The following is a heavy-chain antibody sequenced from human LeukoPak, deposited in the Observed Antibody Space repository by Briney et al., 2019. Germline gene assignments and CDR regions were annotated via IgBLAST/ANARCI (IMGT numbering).Heavy chain of an antibody. CDR3: GGYTFYADSVKGHFTISRDNSRSTLYLQMNNLRAEDTALYYCAKRIDTRGSTHYHDY. J-gene: IGHJ4*02. Sequence: PGGSLRLSCVGYGFTFSNYALTWVGQAPGKGLEWVSSLSFGGGFTFYAGSVKGPFSLSRDNSRSTLYLEMNNLGTEGPRCSFGGGYTFYADSVKGHFTISRDNSRSTLYLQMNNLRAEDTALYYCAKRIDTRGSTHYHDYWGQGTLVTVSS. CDR1: GFTFSNYA. D-gene: IGHD2-15*01. CDR2: LSFGGGFT. V-gene: IGHV3-23*01.